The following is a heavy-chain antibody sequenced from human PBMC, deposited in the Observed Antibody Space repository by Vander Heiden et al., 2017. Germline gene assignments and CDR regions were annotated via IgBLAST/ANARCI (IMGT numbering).Heavy chain of an antibody. CDR3: VRENWYYDS. CDR1: GYTFKDYF. Sequence: QVLLVQSGTEVKTPGASVTVSCRASGYTFKDYFIHWVRQAPGQGLEWLGWVFPKNGDTYYAQKFKGRVTMTRDTSITTVYVELSGLTFDDTAVYYCVRENWYYDSWGQGALVTVSS. D-gene: IGHD2-8*01. J-gene: IGHJ5*01. V-gene: IGHV1-2*02. CDR2: VFPKNGDT.